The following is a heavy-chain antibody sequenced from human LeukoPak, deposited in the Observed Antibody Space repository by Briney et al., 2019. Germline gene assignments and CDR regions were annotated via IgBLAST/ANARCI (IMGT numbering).Heavy chain of an antibody. CDR3: ASEVRATGTTYYYYYYMDV. V-gene: IGHV4-31*03. CDR1: GGSISSGGYY. Sequence: SETLSLTCTVSGGSISSGGYYWSWIRQHPGKGLEWIGYIYYSGSTYYNPSLKSRVTISVDTSKNQFSLKLSSVTAADTAVYYCASEVRATGTTYYYYYYMDVWGKGTTVTVSS. CDR2: IYYSGST. D-gene: IGHD1-7*01. J-gene: IGHJ6*03.